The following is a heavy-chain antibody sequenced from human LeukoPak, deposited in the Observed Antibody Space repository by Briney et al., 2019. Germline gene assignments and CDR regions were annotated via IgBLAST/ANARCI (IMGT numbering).Heavy chain of an antibody. Sequence: GGSLRLSCAASGFTFSSYWMSWVRQAPGKGLEWVANIKQDGSEKYYVDSVKGRFTVSRDNAKNSLFLQMNSLRGEDTAVYYCARDKVGGSMAGSNFDYWGQGTLVTVSS. CDR1: GFTFSSYW. J-gene: IGHJ4*02. V-gene: IGHV3-7*01. CDR3: ARDKVGGSMAGSNFDY. D-gene: IGHD6-19*01. CDR2: IKQDGSEK.